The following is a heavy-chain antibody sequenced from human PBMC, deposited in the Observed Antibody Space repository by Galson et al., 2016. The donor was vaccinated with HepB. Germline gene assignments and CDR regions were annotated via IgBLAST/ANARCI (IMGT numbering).Heavy chain of an antibody. CDR2: IVVGSGNT. J-gene: IGHJ4*02. V-gene: IGHV1-58*01. Sequence: SGFTSSGSALHWVRQARGQRLEWIGWIVVGSGNTNYAQKFHERVTITRDMSTRTTYMELSSLRSEDTAVYYCAVEILTGHAHFDYWGQGTLVSVSS. CDR1: GFTSSGSA. D-gene: IGHD3-9*01. CDR3: AVEILTGHAHFDY.